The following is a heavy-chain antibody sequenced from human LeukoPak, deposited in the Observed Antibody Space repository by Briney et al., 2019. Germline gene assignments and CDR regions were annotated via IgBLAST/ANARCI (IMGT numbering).Heavy chain of an antibody. CDR1: GFTFDDYG. D-gene: IGHD2-2*01. J-gene: IGHJ3*02. CDR2: INWNGGST. V-gene: IGHV3-20*01. Sequence: GGSLRLSCAASGFTFDDYGMSWVRQAPGKGLEWVSGINWNGGSTGYADSVKGRFTISRDNAKNSLYLQMNSLRAEDTALYHCARDRGCSSTSCYAFDIWGQGTMVTVSS. CDR3: ARDRGCSSTSCYAFDI.